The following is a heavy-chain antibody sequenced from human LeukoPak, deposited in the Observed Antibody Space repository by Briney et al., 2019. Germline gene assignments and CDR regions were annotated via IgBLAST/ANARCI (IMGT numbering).Heavy chain of an antibody. Sequence: GASVKVSCKASGYTFTAYYMHWVRQAPGQGLEWMGRINPNSGDTIYAKNFQGRVTVTRDTSISTAYMELSRLRSDGPALYYCACWGGGKPGHWGQGTLVTVSS. D-gene: IGHD4-23*01. V-gene: IGHV1-2*06. CDR3: ACWGGGKPGH. J-gene: IGHJ4*02. CDR1: GYTFTAYY. CDR2: INPNSGDT.